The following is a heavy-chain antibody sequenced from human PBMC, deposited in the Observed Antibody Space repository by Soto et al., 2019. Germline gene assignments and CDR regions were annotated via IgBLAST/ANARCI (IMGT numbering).Heavy chain of an antibody. CDR1: GYTFTSYD. Sequence: QVQLVQSGAEVKKPGASVKVSCKASGYTFTSYDINWVRQATGQGLEWMGWMNPNSGNTGYAQKFQGRVTMTRNTSIRTAYMEMSSLRSEDTAVYYCAITHLRFGEHHYWGQGTLVTVSS. CDR2: MNPNSGNT. CDR3: AITHLRFGEHHY. V-gene: IGHV1-8*01. J-gene: IGHJ4*02. D-gene: IGHD3-10*01.